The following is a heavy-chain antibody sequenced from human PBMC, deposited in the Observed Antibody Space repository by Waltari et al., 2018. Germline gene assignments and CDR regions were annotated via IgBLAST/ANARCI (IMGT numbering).Heavy chain of an antibody. CDR3: ARDVVVILRGTDYYGMDV. Sequence: QVQLVQSGAEVKKPGASVKVSCKASGSTFTSYYMHWVRQAPGQGLEWMGIINPSGGSTSYAQKFQGRVTMTRDTSTSTVYMELSSLRSEDTAVYYCARDVVVILRGTDYYGMDVWGQGTTVTVSS. CDR1: GSTFTSYY. CDR2: INPSGGST. D-gene: IGHD2-21*01. J-gene: IGHJ6*02. V-gene: IGHV1-46*01.